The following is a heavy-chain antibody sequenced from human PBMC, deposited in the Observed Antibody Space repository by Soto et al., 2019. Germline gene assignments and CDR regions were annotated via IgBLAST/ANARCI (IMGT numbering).Heavy chain of an antibody. CDR1: GFTFSNAW. V-gene: IGHV3-15*07. CDR2: IKSKTDGGTT. CDR3: TTDQENGVRFLEWLLYYYGMDV. D-gene: IGHD3-3*01. Sequence: GGSLRLSCAASGFTFSNAWMNWVRQAPGKGLEWVGRIKSKTDGGTTDYAAPVKGRFTISRDDSKNTLYLQMNSLKTEDTAVYYCTTDQENGVRFLEWLLYYYGMDVWGQGTTVTVSS. J-gene: IGHJ6*02.